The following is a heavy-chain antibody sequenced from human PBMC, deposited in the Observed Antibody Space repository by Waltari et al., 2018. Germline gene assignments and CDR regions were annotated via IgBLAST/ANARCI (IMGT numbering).Heavy chain of an antibody. D-gene: IGHD5-12*01. CDR2: IKKDGSDK. CDR3: ARDLATIGFTWDV. J-gene: IGHJ6*02. CDR1: GFTFSSYW. V-gene: IGHV3-7*01. Sequence: EVQLVESGGGLVQPGGSLRLSCAASGFTFSSYWLSWVRQAPGNGLEWVANIKKDGSDKYYVDSVKGRFTISRDNAKNSLYLQMNSLRAEDTAVYYCARDLATIGFTWDVWGQGTTVTVSS.